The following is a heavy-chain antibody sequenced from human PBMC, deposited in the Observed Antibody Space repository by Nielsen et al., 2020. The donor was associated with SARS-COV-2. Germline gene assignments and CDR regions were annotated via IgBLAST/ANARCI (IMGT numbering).Heavy chain of an antibody. J-gene: IGHJ2*01. CDR1: GFTFSDYY. CDR2: ISSSGSTI. Sequence: GESLKISCAASGFTFSDYYMSWIRQAPGKGLEWVSYISSSGSTIYYADSVKGRFTISRDNAKNSLYLQMNSLRAGDTAVYYCARGVLPGRYFDLWGRGTLVTVSS. CDR3: ARGVLPGRYFDL. V-gene: IGHV3-11*01. D-gene: IGHD1-14*01.